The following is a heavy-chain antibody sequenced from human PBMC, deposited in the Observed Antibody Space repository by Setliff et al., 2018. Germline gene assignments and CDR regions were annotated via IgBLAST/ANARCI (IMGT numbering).Heavy chain of an antibody. CDR2: IMPKFGTP. CDR3: ASHFLTVMKYYYYMDV. CDR1: GGTFSNYC. J-gene: IGHJ6*03. D-gene: IGHD5-18*01. V-gene: IGHV1-69*13. Sequence: GALVKVSCKASGGTFSNYCISWVRQAPGQGLEWMGGIMPKFGTPNRSQKFQGRVTITADESTSTAYMELSGLTSEDTAVYYCASHFLTVMKYYYYMDVWGKGTTVTVSS.